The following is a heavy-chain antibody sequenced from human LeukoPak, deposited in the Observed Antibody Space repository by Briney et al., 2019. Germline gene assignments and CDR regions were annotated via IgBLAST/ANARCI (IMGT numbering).Heavy chain of an antibody. Sequence: SVKVSCKASGGTFSSSSISWVRQAPGQGLEWMGGIIPIFGTANYAQKFQGRVTITADESTSTAYMELRSLRSDDTAVYYCARLGGDYDILTGPADYWGQGTLVTVSS. CDR3: ARLGGDYDILTGPADY. CDR1: GGTFSSSS. CDR2: IIPIFGTA. J-gene: IGHJ4*02. D-gene: IGHD3-9*01. V-gene: IGHV1-69*13.